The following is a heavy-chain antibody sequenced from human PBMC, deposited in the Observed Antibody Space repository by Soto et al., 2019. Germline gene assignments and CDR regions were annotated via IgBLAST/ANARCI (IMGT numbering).Heavy chain of an antibody. D-gene: IGHD6-13*01. CDR3: ARGARGAAAGRGDPFDI. CDR1: GFTFDDYA. J-gene: IGHJ3*02. Sequence: GGSLRLSCAASGFTFDDYAMHWVRQAPGKGLEWVSGISWNSGSIGYADSVKGRFTISRDNAKNSLYLQMNSLRAEDTAVYYCARGARGAAAGRGDPFDIWGQGKMVTVSS. V-gene: IGHV3-9*01. CDR2: ISWNSGSI.